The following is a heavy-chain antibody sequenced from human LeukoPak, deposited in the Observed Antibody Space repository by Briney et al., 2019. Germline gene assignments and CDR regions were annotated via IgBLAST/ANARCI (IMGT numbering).Heavy chain of an antibody. CDR2: ISGSNGNT. V-gene: IGHV1-18*01. CDR3: TRDRRSASPNWFGP. Sequence: GASVKVSCKASGYTFTKYGISWVRQAPGQGLEWMGWISGSNGNTNYAQKVQGRVTMTTDTSTSTAFMELRSLRSDDTAVYFCTRDRRSASPNWFGPWGQGTLVTVSS. D-gene: IGHD2-2*01. J-gene: IGHJ5*02. CDR1: GYTFTKYG.